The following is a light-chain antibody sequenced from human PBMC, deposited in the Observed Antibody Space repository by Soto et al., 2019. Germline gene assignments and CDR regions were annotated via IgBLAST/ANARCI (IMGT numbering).Light chain of an antibody. J-gene: IGKJ3*01. CDR1: QSISSW. CDR3: QQYGSSPLT. Sequence: DIQMTQSPSTLSASVGDRVTITCRASQSISSWLAWYQQKPGKAPKLLIYKASSRATGIPDRFSGSGSGTDFTLTISRLEPEDSAVYYCQQYGSSPLTFGPGTKVDI. CDR2: KAS. V-gene: IGKV1-5*01.